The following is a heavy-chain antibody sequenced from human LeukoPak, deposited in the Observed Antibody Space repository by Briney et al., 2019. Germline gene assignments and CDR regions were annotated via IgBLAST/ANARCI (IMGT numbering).Heavy chain of an antibody. J-gene: IGHJ3*02. CDR2: FDPDDGET. D-gene: IGHD3-22*01. V-gene: IGHV1-24*01. Sequence: ASVKVSCKVSGYTLTELSMHWVRHAPGKGLVWMGDFDPDDGETIYAQKFQGRVTMTEDTSTDTAYMELSSLRSEDTAAYYCATGLLYDSSGYYLLLAFDIWGQGTMVTVSS. CDR1: GYTLTELS. CDR3: ATGLLYDSSGYYLLLAFDI.